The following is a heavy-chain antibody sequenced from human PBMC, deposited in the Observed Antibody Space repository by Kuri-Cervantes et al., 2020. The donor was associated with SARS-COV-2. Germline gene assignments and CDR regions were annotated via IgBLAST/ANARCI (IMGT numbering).Heavy chain of an antibody. D-gene: IGHD1-7*01. CDR1: GYTFTGYY. J-gene: IGHJ4*02. CDR2: INPNSGGT. CDR3: ARGITGTDFDY. V-gene: IGHV1-2*02. Sequence: ASVKVSCKASGYTFTGYYMHWVRQAPGQGLEWMGWINPNSGGTSYAQKFQGRVTMTRNTSISTAYMELSSLRSEDTAVYYCARGITGTDFDYWGQGTLVTVSS.